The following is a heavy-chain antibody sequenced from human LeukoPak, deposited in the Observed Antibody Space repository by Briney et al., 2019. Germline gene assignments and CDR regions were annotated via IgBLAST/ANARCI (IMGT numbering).Heavy chain of an antibody. D-gene: IGHD3-16*01. Sequence: PGGSLRLSCAASGFTFSSYGMHWVRQAPGKGLEWVAFIRYDGSNKYYADSVKGRFTISRDNSKNTLYLQMNSLRAEDTAVYYCARARIQKLSLGAWFDPWARELWSPSPQ. CDR3: ARARIQKLSLGAWFDP. V-gene: IGHV3-30*02. J-gene: IGHJ5*02. CDR2: IRYDGSNK. CDR1: GFTFSSYG.